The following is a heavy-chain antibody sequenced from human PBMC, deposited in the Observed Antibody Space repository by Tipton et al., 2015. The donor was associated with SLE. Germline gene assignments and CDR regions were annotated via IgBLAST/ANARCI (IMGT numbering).Heavy chain of an antibody. D-gene: IGHD3-10*01. CDR2: INHSGST. CDR1: GGSFSGYY. J-gene: IGHJ4*02. Sequence: TLSLTCAVYGGSFSGYYWSWTRQPPGKGLEWIGEINHSGSTNYNPSLKSRVTISVDTSKNQFSLKLSSVTAADTAVYYCARHAGLWFREFNFDYWGQGTLVTVSS. V-gene: IGHV4-34*01. CDR3: ARHAGLWFREFNFDY.